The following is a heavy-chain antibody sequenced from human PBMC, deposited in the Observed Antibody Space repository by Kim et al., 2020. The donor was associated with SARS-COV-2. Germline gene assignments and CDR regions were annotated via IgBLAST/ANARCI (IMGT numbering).Heavy chain of an antibody. J-gene: IGHJ4*02. CDR3: ARVGDYYDSSGYYNNYFDY. Sequence: GRVTITADESTSTAYMELSSLRSEDTAVYYCARVGDYYDSSGYYNNYFDYWGQGTLVTVSS. D-gene: IGHD3-22*01. V-gene: IGHV1-69*01.